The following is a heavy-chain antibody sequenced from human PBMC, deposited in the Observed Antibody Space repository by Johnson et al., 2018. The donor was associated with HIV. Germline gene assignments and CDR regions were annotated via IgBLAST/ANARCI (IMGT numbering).Heavy chain of an antibody. D-gene: IGHD2-15*01. CDR1: GFSFSSYG. Sequence: QVQLVESGGGVVQPGRSLRLSCAASGFSFSSYGMHWVRQAPGKGLEWVAVIWYDGSNQYYADSVKGRFTISRDNSKNTLYLQVTSLRTEDTAMYYCAKDRGVSHQSGHDAFHIWGQGTMVTVSS. J-gene: IGHJ3*02. CDR3: AKDRGVSHQSGHDAFHI. V-gene: IGHV3-30*18. CDR2: IWYDGSNQ.